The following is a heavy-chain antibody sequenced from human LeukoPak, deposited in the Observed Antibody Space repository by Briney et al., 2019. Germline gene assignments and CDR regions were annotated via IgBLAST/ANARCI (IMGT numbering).Heavy chain of an antibody. CDR1: GFTFSSYA. J-gene: IGHJ4*02. CDR3: VKEIPDIAAAEN. Sequence: GGSLRLSCAASGFTFSSYAMSWVRQAPGKGLEWVSAISDSGGRTWYTDSVKGRFTISRDSSESTLYLEMSSLRAEDTAIYYCVKEIPDIAAAENWGQGSLVTVSS. CDR2: ISDSGGRT. V-gene: IGHV3-23*01. D-gene: IGHD6-13*01.